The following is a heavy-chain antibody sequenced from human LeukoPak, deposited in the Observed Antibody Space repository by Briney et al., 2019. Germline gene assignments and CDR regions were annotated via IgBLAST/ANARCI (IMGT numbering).Heavy chain of an antibody. V-gene: IGHV4-4*07. CDR3: AGDLPTTVTTGWFDP. CDR1: GGSISSYY. Sequence: PSETLSLTCTVSGGSISSYYWSWIRQPPGKGLEWIGGVYTSGSTNYNPSLKSRVTMSVDTSKNQFSLKLSSVTAADTAVYYCAGDLPTTVTTGWFDPWGQGTLVTVSS. D-gene: IGHD4-11*01. J-gene: IGHJ5*02. CDR2: VYTSGST.